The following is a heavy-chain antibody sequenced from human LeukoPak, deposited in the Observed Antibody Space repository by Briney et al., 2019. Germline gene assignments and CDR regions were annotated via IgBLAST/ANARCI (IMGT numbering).Heavy chain of an antibody. J-gene: IGHJ3*02. CDR3: ARASRGLRYFDWLGDAFDI. D-gene: IGHD3-9*01. CDR1: GVSISSYY. V-gene: IGHV4-59*01. Sequence: SETLSLTCTVSGVSISSYYWSWIRQPPGKGLEWIGYIYYSGSTNYNPSLKSRVTISVATSKNQFSLTLSSVTAADTAVYYCARASRGLRYFDWLGDAFDIWGQGTMVTVSS. CDR2: IYYSGST.